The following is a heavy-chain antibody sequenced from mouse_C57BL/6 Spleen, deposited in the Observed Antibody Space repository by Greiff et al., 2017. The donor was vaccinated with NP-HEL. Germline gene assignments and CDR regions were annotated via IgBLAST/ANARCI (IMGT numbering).Heavy chain of an antibody. J-gene: IGHJ1*03. V-gene: IGHV5-17*01. CDR1: GFTFSDYG. D-gene: IGHD2-4*01. CDR3: ARPSDYDANWYFDV. CDR2: ISSGSSTI. Sequence: EVNLVESGGGLVKPGGSLKLSCAASGFTFSDYGMHWVRQAPEKGLEWVAYISSGSSTIYYADTVKGRFTISRDNAKNTLFLQMTSLRSEDTAMYYCARPSDYDANWYFDVWGTGTTVTVSS.